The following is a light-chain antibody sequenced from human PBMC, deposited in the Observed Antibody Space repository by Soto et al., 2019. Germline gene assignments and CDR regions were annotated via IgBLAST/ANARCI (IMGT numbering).Light chain of an antibody. V-gene: IGKV3-20*01. CDR2: GTS. CDR3: QQYGRSPWT. Sequence: EIVLTQSPGTLSLSPGERATLSCRASQSVSSSDLAWYQQKPGQTPRLLIYGTSNRATGIPDRFSGSGSGTDFTLTISRLEPEDFAVYYCQQYGRSPWTFGQGTKVEIK. CDR1: QSVSSSD. J-gene: IGKJ1*01.